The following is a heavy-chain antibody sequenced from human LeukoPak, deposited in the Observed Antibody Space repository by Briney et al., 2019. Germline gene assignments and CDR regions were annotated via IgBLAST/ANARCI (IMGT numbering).Heavy chain of an antibody. CDR2: ISGSRNNT. CDR3: AKWGCSGGSCYPFDY. D-gene: IGHD2-15*01. V-gene: IGHV3-23*01. J-gene: IGHJ4*02. Sequence: GGSLRLSCAASGFTFSSYAMAWVRQAPGKGLEWVTAISGSRNNTYYADSVKGRFTISGDNSKNTLYLQMNSLRAEDTAVYYCAKWGCSGGSCYPFDYWGQGTLVTVSS. CDR1: GFTFSSYA.